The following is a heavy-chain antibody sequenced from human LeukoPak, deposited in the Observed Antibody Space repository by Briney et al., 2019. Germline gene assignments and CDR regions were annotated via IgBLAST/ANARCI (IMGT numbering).Heavy chain of an antibody. D-gene: IGHD5-18*01. Sequence: ASVKVSCKASGYTFTSYGISWVRQAPGQGLEWMGWISAYNGNTNYAQKLQGRVTMTRDTSTSTVYMELSSLRSEDTAVYYCARDRGASVDTDYYFDYWGQGTLVTVSS. CDR3: ARDRGASVDTDYYFDY. V-gene: IGHV1-18*01. CDR1: GYTFTSYG. J-gene: IGHJ4*02. CDR2: ISAYNGNT.